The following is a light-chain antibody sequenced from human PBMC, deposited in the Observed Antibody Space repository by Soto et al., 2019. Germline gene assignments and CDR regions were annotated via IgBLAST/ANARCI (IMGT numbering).Light chain of an antibody. V-gene: IGKV1-39*01. CDR2: ATS. CDR3: QQAYSTPWT. CDR1: QSISTY. J-gene: IGKJ1*01. Sequence: DIQMTHSPSSLSASVGDRVTITCRASQSISTYLHWYQQKPGTAPKLLIYATSNLQSGVTSRFSGSGSGTDFTLTINSLQPEDFATYYCQQAYSTPWTFGQGTKVDTK.